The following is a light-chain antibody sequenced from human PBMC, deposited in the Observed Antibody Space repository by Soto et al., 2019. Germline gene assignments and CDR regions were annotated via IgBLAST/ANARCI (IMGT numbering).Light chain of an antibody. V-gene: IGKV1-5*03. CDR1: QSISAW. Sequence: DIQMTQSPSTLSASAGDTVPVTCWASQSISAWLTWYQQKPGKAPRLLIYKASSLEIGVPSRFSGSGSGTEFTLTISSLQPEDVATYYCQQDNGYSPTFGQGTKVDIK. J-gene: IGKJ1*01. CDR2: KAS. CDR3: QQDNGYSPT.